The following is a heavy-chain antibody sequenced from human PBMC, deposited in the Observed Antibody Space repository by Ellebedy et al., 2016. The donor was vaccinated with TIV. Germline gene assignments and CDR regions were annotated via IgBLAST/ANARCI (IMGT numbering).Heavy chain of an antibody. Sequence: GGSLRLSXAASGFTFSSYAMSWVRQAPGKGLEWVSAISGSGGSTYYADSVKDRFTISRDNSKNTLYLQMNSLRAEDTAVYYCAKIRDYDYIWGSYGGNWFDPWGQGTLVTVSS. D-gene: IGHD3-16*01. CDR1: GFTFSSYA. CDR3: AKIRDYDYIWGSYGGNWFDP. V-gene: IGHV3-23*01. CDR2: ISGSGGST. J-gene: IGHJ5*02.